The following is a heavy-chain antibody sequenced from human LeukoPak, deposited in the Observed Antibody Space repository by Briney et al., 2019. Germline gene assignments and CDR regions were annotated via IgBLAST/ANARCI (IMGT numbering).Heavy chain of an antibody. CDR1: GGSISSYY. V-gene: IGHV4-39*01. CDR3: ARRESVIAWGFGPIRYNWFDP. J-gene: IGHJ5*02. CDR2: IYYSGST. Sequence: SETLSLTCTVSGGSISSYYWGWIRQPPGKGLEWIGSIYYSGSTYYNPSLKSRVTISVDTSKNQFSLKLSSVTAADTAVYYCARRESVIAWGFGPIRYNWFDPWGQGTLVTVSS. D-gene: IGHD7-27*01.